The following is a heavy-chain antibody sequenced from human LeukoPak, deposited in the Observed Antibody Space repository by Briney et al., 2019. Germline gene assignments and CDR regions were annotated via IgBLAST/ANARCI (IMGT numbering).Heavy chain of an antibody. J-gene: IGHJ4*02. CDR2: INPNSGGT. V-gene: IGHV1-2*02. Sequence: ASVKVSCKASGYTFTGYYMHRVRQAPGQGLEWMGWINPNSGGTNYAQKFQGRVTMTRETSISTAYMELSRLRSDDTAVYYCARESSSWSGFDYWGQGTLVTVSS. CDR1: GYTFTGYY. CDR3: ARESSSWSGFDY. D-gene: IGHD6-13*01.